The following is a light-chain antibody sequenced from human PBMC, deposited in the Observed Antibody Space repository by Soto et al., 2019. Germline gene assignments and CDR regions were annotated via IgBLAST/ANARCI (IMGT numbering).Light chain of an antibody. CDR3: QVRTNWSIA. V-gene: IGKV3D-20*02. CDR2: GAS. J-gene: IGKJ5*01. Sequence: EIVLTQSPCTLSLSPFERSTLSCRASQSVSSSYLAWYQQKPGQAPRLLIYGASSRATGIPARFSGTGSGTDFTLTINNLEPEDFAVYYCQVRTNWSIAFGRGTRLEIK. CDR1: QSVSSSY.